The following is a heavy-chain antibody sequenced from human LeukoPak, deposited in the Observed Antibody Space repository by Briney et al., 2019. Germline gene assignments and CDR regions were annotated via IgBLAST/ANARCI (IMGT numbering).Heavy chain of an antibody. CDR3: ARRAWFGELPQDWSDAFDI. CDR2: ISSSSSTI. D-gene: IGHD3-10*01. J-gene: IGHJ3*02. Sequence: GGSLRLSCAASGFTFSSYSMNWVRQAPGKGLEWVSYISSSSSTIYYADSVKGRLTISRDNAKNSLYLQMNSLRAEDTAVYYCARRAWFGELPQDWSDAFDIWGQGTMVTVSS. V-gene: IGHV3-48*01. CDR1: GFTFSSYS.